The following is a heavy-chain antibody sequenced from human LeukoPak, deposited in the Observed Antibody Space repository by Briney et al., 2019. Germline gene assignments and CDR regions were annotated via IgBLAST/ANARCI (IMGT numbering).Heavy chain of an antibody. Sequence: ASVKVSCKVSGYTLTELSMHWVRQAPGKGLEWMGGFDPEDGETIYAQKFQGRVTMTEDTSTDTAYMELSSLRSEDTAVYYCATGVTYTMVRGFDAFDIWGQGTMVTVSS. CDR2: FDPEDGET. V-gene: IGHV1-24*01. CDR3: ATGVTYTMVRGFDAFDI. J-gene: IGHJ3*02. CDR1: GYTLTELS. D-gene: IGHD3-10*01.